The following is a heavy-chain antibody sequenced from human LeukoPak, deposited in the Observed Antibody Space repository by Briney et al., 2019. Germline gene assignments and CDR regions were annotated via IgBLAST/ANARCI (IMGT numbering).Heavy chain of an antibody. CDR1: GFTFSSYA. J-gene: IGHJ4*02. D-gene: IGHD3-10*01. CDR2: LSGSGGST. V-gene: IGHV3-23*01. Sequence: GGSLRLSCAASGFTFSSYAMSWVRQAPGKGLEWVSTLSGSGGSTYYADSVKGRFTISRDNSKNTLYLQMNSLRAEDTAVYYCGRESGSGNFHRFFDYWGQGTLVTVSA. CDR3: GRESGSGNFHRFFDY.